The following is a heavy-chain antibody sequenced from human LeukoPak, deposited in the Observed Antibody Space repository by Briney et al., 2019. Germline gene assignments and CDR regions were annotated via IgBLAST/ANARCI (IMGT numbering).Heavy chain of an antibody. CDR1: GGTFSSYA. CDR3: AAVRYYGSGSYSYFHY. D-gene: IGHD3-10*01. V-gene: IGHV1-69*13. Sequence: SVKVSCKASGGTFSSYAISWVRQAPGQGLEWMGGIIPIFGTANYAQKFQGRVTITADESTSTAYMELSSLRSEDTAVYYCAAVRYYGSGSYSYFHYWGQGTLVTVSS. CDR2: IIPIFGTA. J-gene: IGHJ4*02.